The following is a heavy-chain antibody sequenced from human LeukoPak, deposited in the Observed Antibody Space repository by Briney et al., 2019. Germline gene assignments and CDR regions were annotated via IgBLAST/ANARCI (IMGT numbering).Heavy chain of an antibody. D-gene: IGHD1-26*01. Sequence: GGSLRLSCAASGFTFSSYGMHWVRQAPGKGLEWVAVISYDGSNKYYADSVKGRFTISRDNSKNTLYLQMNSLRAEDTAVYYCAKDRWELLRLSLFDYWGQGTLVTVSS. CDR1: GFTFSSYG. V-gene: IGHV3-30*18. CDR2: ISYDGSNK. J-gene: IGHJ4*02. CDR3: AKDRWELLRLSLFDY.